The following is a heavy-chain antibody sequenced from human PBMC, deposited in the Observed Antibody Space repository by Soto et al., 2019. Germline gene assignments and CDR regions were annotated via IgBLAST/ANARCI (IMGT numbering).Heavy chain of an antibody. J-gene: IGHJ4*02. Sequence: SGTLSLTCTVSGGSISSYYWSWIRQPPGKGLEWIGYIYYSGSTNYNPSLKSRVTISVDTSKNQFSLKLSSVTAADTAVYYCARLYCSSTSCYYNYWGQGTLVTVSS. V-gene: IGHV4-59*08. D-gene: IGHD2-2*01. CDR2: IYYSGST. CDR1: GGSISSYY. CDR3: ARLYCSSTSCYYNY.